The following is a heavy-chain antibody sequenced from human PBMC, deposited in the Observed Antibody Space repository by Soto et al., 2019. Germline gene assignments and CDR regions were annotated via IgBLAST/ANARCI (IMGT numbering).Heavy chain of an antibody. Sequence: PEGSLRLSCAASGFTFSSYWMSWVRQAPGKGLEWVANIKQDGSEKYYVDSVKGRFTISRDNAKNSLYLQMNSLRAEDTAVYYCARDYYGSGSYYLVLDAFDIWGQGTMVTVSS. V-gene: IGHV3-7*05. CDR2: IKQDGSEK. D-gene: IGHD3-10*01. J-gene: IGHJ3*02. CDR3: ARDYYGSGSYYLVLDAFDI. CDR1: GFTFSSYW.